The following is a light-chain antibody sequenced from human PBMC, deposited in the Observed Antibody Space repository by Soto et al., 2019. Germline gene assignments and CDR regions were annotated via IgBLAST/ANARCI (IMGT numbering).Light chain of an antibody. J-gene: IGKJ4*01. Sequence: EIVRTQSPAALYVSPDEIDTLSCRASQSVSSNLAWYQQRPCQAPRLLIYGASTRATGIAARFSGSVSGTEFPLTISSLKSEDFSVYYCQQYPNWPPLTFGGGNKVEIK. CDR3: QQYPNWPPLT. CDR2: GAS. CDR1: QSVSSN. V-gene: IGKV3-15*01.